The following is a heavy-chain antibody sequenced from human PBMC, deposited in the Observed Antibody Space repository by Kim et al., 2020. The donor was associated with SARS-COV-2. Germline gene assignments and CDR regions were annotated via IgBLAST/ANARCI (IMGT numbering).Heavy chain of an antibody. Sequence: GGSLRLSCAASGFTFSNYAMSWVRQAPGKGLEWVSFLSGSGTTTYYADSARGRFTISRDNSKDTLYLQMNSLRAEDTAVYYCAKVVSQWGVFDIWGQGTMVTVSS. J-gene: IGHJ3*02. CDR3: AKVVSQWGVFDI. CDR2: LSGSGTTT. D-gene: IGHD1-20*01. V-gene: IGHV3-23*01. CDR1: GFTFSNYA.